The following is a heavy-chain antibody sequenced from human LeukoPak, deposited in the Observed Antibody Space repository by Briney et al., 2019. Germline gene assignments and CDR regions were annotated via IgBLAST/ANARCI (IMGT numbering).Heavy chain of an antibody. J-gene: IGHJ4*02. CDR1: GGSISSSSYY. Sequence: PSETLSLTCTVSGGSISSSSYYWGWIRQPPGKGLEWIGSIYYSGSTYYNPSLKSRVTISVDTSKNQFSLKLSSVTAADTAVYYCARGRYCSSTSCYADYYGSGSYLYWGQGTLVTVSS. CDR2: IYYSGST. CDR3: ARGRYCSSTSCYADYYGSGSYLY. V-gene: IGHV4-39*01. D-gene: IGHD2-2*01.